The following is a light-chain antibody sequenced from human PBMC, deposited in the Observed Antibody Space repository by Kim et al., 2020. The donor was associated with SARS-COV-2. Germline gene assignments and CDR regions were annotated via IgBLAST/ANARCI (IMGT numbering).Light chain of an antibody. CDR1: KLGDKY. CDR2: QDN. CDR3: QAWDSRTHQYV. V-gene: IGLV3-1*01. J-gene: IGLJ1*01. Sequence: SYELTQPPSGSVSPGQTARITCSGYKLGDKYVSWYQQKPGQSPVVVISQDNQRPSGLPERFSGANSGNTATLTISGTQAMDEADYYCQAWDSRTHQYVFAGGPKVTVL.